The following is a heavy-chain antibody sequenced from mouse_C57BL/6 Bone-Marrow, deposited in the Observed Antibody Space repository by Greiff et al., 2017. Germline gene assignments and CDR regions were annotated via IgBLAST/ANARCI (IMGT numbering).Heavy chain of an antibody. D-gene: IGHD2-13*01. Sequence: QVQLQQSGAELVRPGTSVKLSCKASGYTFTSYWMHWVKQRPGQGLEWIGVIDPSDSYTNYNQKFKGKATVTVDTSSSTAYMQLSSLTSEDAAVDYCASAPDSWFAYWGQGTLVTVSA. V-gene: IGHV1-59*01. CDR3: ASAPDSWFAY. CDR1: GYTFTSYW. J-gene: IGHJ3*01. CDR2: IDPSDSYT.